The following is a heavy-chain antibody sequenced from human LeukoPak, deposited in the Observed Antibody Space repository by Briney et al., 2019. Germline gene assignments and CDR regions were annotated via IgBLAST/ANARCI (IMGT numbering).Heavy chain of an antibody. J-gene: IGHJ5*02. CDR1: GFTFSSYA. CDR3: AKAVVVVAAHNWFDP. CDR2: ISGSGGTT. D-gene: IGHD2-15*01. V-gene: IGHV3-23*01. Sequence: HSGGSLRLSCAASGFTFSSYAMSWVRQAPGKGLEWVSAISGSGGTTHYADSVKGRFTISRDNSKNTLYLQMNSLRAEDTAVYYCAKAVVVVAAHNWFDPWGQGTLVTVSS.